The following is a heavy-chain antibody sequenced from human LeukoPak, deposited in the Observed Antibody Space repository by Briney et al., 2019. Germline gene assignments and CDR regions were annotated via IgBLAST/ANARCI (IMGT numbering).Heavy chain of an antibody. CDR3: AKQLGYCSDGSCYFPY. V-gene: IGHV3-23*01. CDR1: GFTFSTYA. CDR2: LSGNGGTK. D-gene: IGHD2-15*01. J-gene: IGHJ4*02. Sequence: GGTLRLSCVASGFTFSTYAMSWVRQAPGKGLEWVSGLSGNGGTKSYADSVKGRFTISRDNSKNTVYLQMNSLRDEDTAVYYCAKQLGYCSDGSCYFPYWGQGTLVTVSS.